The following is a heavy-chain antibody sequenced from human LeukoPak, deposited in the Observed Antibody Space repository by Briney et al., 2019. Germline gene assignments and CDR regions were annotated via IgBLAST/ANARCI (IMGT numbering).Heavy chain of an antibody. CDR1: GGSISSGGYS. Sequence: SQTLSLTCAVSGGSISSGGYSWSWIRQPPGKGLEWIGYIYHSGSTYYNPSLKSRVTISVDTSKNQFSLKLSSVTAADTAVYYCARVGNSYGMGVWGQGTTVTVSS. CDR2: IYHSGST. D-gene: IGHD2/OR15-2a*01. CDR3: ARVGNSYGMGV. V-gene: IGHV4-30-2*05. J-gene: IGHJ6*02.